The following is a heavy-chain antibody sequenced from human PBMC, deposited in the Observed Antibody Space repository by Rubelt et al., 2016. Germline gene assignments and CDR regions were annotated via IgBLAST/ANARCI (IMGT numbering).Heavy chain of an antibody. CDR3: AGSASTAGD. J-gene: IGHJ4*02. CDR2: ITLYNGNT. V-gene: IGHV1-68*02. CDR1: GYTFTYCS. D-gene: IGHD6-6*01. Sequence: QVQLGQSEAEVKKPGASVKVSCKASGYTFTYCSLHWLQQAPGQGLERMRWITLYNGNTNYAKKFQGRVTITRDMSPRTAYIGLSSLSSEDSAVYYWAGSASTAGDWGQGTLVSVSS.